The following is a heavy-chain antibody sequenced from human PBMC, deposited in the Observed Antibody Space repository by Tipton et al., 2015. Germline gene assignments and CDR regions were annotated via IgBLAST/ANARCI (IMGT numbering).Heavy chain of an antibody. CDR1: GGSISSGAYY. CDR2: IYYNGST. D-gene: IGHD3-10*01. Sequence: TLSLTCNVSGGSISSGAYYWTWIRQSPGKGLEWIGYIYYNGSTNYNPSLKTRVTISLDTSKNQFSLKLTSVTAADTALYYCAREGRVRGGRRFDYWGQGTLVTVSS. J-gene: IGHJ4*02. V-gene: IGHV4-61*08. CDR3: AREGRVRGGRRFDY.